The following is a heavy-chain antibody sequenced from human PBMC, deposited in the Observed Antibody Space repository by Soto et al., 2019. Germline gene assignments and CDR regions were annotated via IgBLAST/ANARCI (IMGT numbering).Heavy chain of an antibody. V-gene: IGHV4-30-2*01. Sequence: PSETLSLTCAVSGGSISSGGYSWSWIRQPPGKGLEWIGYIYHSGSTYYNPSLKSRVTISVDRSKNQFSLKLSSVTAAXTAVXYCARESRGVPAANWFRPWGQXTLVTVSS. CDR3: ARESRGVPAANWFRP. CDR2: IYHSGST. CDR1: GGSISSGGYS. J-gene: IGHJ5*02. D-gene: IGHD2-2*01.